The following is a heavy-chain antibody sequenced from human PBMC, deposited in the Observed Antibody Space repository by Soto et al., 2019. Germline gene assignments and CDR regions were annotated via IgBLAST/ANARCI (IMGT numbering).Heavy chain of an antibody. CDR3: AKEAISGAWSGDRKYYFDY. D-gene: IGHD6-19*01. CDR1: GFTFDDYA. V-gene: IGHV3-9*01. Sequence: PGGSLRLSCAASGFTFDDYAMHWVRQAPGKGLEWVSGITWNSGSIAYADSVKGRFTISRDNAKNSLYVQMNSLRVEDTALYYCAKEAISGAWSGDRKYYFDYWGQGTLVTVSS. J-gene: IGHJ4*02. CDR2: ITWNSGSI.